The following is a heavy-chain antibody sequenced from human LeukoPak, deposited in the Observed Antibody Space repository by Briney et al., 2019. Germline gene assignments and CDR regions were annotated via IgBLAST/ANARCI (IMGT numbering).Heavy chain of an antibody. CDR1: GFTFSSYW. J-gene: IGHJ4*02. CDR3: ARDEAYYDSSGLVFDY. V-gene: IGHV3-7*01. Sequence: PGGSLRLSCAASGFTFSSYWMSWVRQAPGKGLEWVANIKQDVREKYYVDSVKGRFTISRDNAKNSLYLQMNSLRAEDTAVYYCARDEAYYDSSGLVFDYWGQGTLVTVSS. D-gene: IGHD3-22*01. CDR2: IKQDVREK.